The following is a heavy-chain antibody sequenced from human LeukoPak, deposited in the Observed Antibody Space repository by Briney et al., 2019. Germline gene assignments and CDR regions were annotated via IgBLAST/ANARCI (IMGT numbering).Heavy chain of an antibody. CDR2: IIPIFGIA. CDR3: ARGIGYCSGGSCYSIGDAFDI. V-gene: IGHV1-69*04. CDR1: GGTFSSYA. D-gene: IGHD2-15*01. J-gene: IGHJ3*02. Sequence: SVKVSCKASGGTFSSYAISWVRQAPGQGLEWMARIIPIFGIANYAQKFQGRVTITADKSTSTAYMELSSLRSEDTAVYYCARGIGYCSGGSCYSIGDAFDIWGQGTMVTVSS.